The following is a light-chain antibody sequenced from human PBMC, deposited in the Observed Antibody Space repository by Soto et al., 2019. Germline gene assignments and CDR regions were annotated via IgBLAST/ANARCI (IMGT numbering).Light chain of an antibody. J-gene: IGKJ2*01. CDR3: QQSLGIPYT. CDR1: QTISTY. Sequence: DIQMTQSPSALSASVGERVTITCRASQTISTYLNWYQQKPGKAPKLLIYAASTLQSGVPSRFSGSGSGTDFTLTISSLQPEDFATYDCQQSLGIPYTFGQGTRLEIK. CDR2: AAS. V-gene: IGKV1-39*01.